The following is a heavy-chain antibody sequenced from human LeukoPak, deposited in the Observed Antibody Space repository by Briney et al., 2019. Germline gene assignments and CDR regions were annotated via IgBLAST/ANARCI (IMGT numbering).Heavy chain of an antibody. D-gene: IGHD4/OR15-4a*01. CDR2: IYYSGST. CDR1: GDSISSGGYY. CDR3: ARVPVLGSRVYFDY. Sequence: PSETLSLTCTVSGDSISSGGYYWSWIRQHPGKGLEWIGYIYYSGSTYYNPSLKSRISISVDTSKNQFSLKLSSVTAADTAVYYCARVPVLGSRVYFDYWGQGTLVTVSS. V-gene: IGHV4-31*03. J-gene: IGHJ4*02.